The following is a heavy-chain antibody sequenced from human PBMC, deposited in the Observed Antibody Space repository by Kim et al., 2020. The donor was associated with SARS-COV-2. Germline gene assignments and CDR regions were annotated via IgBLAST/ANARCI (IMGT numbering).Heavy chain of an antibody. CDR2: RKQDGIEN. CDR3: ARLSAGFEY. J-gene: IGHJ4*02. Sequence: GGSLRLSCAGSGLSSRNRRMSWGWQAAGKGLEGVANRKQDGIENYYVHSVKGRFTISRDNAKKSVYLQLNSLRAEDTAVYYCARLSAGFEYWGQGTLLTVSS. CDR1: GLSSRNRR. V-gene: IGHV3-7*05.